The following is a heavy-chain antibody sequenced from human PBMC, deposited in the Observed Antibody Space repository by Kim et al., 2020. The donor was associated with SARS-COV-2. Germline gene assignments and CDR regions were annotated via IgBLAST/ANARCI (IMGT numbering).Heavy chain of an antibody. D-gene: IGHD3-10*01. CDR2: ST. CDR3: AKGHGVDLDY. J-gene: IGHJ4*02. V-gene: IGHV3-23*01. Sequence: STYYADSVKGRFTISRDNSKNTLYLQMNSLRAEDTAVYYCAKGHGVDLDYWGQGTLVTVSS.